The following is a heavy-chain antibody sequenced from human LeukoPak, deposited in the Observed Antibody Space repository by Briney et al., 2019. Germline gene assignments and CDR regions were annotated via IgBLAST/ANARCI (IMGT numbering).Heavy chain of an antibody. CDR3: ARESSGSGTDY. J-gene: IGHJ4*02. CDR2: IGRSGETI. CDR1: GFTFSYYE. V-gene: IGHV3-48*03. Sequence: GGSLRLSCAASGFTFSYYEMNWVRQAPGKGLEWVSYIGRSGETIYYADSVKGRFTISRDNAKNSLYLQMNSLRAEDTAVYYCARESSGSGTDYWGQGTLVTVSS. D-gene: IGHD3-10*01.